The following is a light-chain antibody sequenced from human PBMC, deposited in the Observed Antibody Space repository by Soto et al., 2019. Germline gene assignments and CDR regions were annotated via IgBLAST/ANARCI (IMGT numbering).Light chain of an antibody. V-gene: IGKV1-27*01. CDR2: WAS. CDR3: QQYYRSPYP. Sequence: DIQMTQSPSSLSASVGDRVTITCRASQGISNYLAWSQQKPGKVPKLLIYWASTRESGVPDRFSGSGSGTDFSHTISRLQAEDLTLYYCQQYYRSPYPFGQGTKLEIK. J-gene: IGKJ2*01. CDR1: QGISNY.